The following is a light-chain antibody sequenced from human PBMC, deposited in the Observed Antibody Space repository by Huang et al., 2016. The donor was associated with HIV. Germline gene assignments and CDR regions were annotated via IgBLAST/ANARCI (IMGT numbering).Light chain of an antibody. CDR2: GAS. V-gene: IGKV3-15*01. CDR3: QQFNNWPYT. J-gene: IGKJ2*01. Sequence: DILMTQSPATLSVSPGERATLSCRASPNVGSNLAWYQQKPGQAPRLLIYGASTRATGIPARLSGSGSGTEFTLTISSLQSEDFAVYFCQQFNNWPYTFGQGTKLEIK. CDR1: PNVGSN.